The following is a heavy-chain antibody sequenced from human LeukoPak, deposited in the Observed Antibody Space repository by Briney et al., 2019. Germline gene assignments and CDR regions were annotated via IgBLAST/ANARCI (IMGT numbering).Heavy chain of an antibody. CDR3: ARGRLRLLWFGESTPNLGRSPRLDY. Sequence: SETLSLTCAVYGGSFSGYYWSWIRQPPGKGLGWIGEINHSGSTNYNPSLKSRVTISVDTSKNQFSLKLSSVTAADTAVYYCARGRLRLLWFGESTPNLGRSPRLDYWGQGTLVTVSS. D-gene: IGHD3-10*01. CDR2: INHSGST. V-gene: IGHV4-34*01. CDR1: GGSFSGYY. J-gene: IGHJ4*02.